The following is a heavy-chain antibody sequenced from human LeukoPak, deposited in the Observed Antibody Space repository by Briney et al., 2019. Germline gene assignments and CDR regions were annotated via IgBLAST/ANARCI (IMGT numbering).Heavy chain of an antibody. V-gene: IGHV3-7*01. J-gene: IGHJ3*02. D-gene: IGHD3-9*01. CDR3: ARDAKVLRYFDWLLYREHDAFDI. CDR2: IKQDGSEK. Sequence: PGGSLRLSCAASGFTLSNAWMTWVRQTPGKGLEWVANIKQDGSEKYYVDSVKGRFTISRDNAKNSLYLQMNSLRAEDTAVYYCARDAKVLRYFDWLLYREHDAFDIWGQGTMVTVSS. CDR1: GFTLSNAW.